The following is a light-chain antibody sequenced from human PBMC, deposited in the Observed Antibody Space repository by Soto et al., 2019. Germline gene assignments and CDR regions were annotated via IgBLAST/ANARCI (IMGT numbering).Light chain of an antibody. CDR2: GAS. Sequence: EIVLTQSPGTLSLSPGERATLSCRASQSVSSSYLAWYQQKPGQAPRLLIYGASSRATGIPARFSGSGSGTDFTLTISRLEPEEFAVYYCHQYGSSPGGTFGQGTKVQIK. CDR1: QSVSSSY. V-gene: IGKV3-20*01. CDR3: HQYGSSPGGT. J-gene: IGKJ1*01.